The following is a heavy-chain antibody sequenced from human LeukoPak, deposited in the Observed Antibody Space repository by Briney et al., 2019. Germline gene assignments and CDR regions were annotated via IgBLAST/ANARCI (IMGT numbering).Heavy chain of an antibody. CDR2: IKLDGSEK. V-gene: IGHV3-7*03. J-gene: IGHJ4*02. CDR1: GFTFSSYA. CDR3: ARDQYDTWSRRGNFDS. Sequence: GRSLRLSCAASGFTFSSYAMHWVRQAPGKGLEWVANIKLDGSEKNYVDSVKGRFTISRDNTKNSLYLQMNSLRVEDTAVFYCARDQYDTWSRRGNFDSWGQGTLVIVSS. D-gene: IGHD3-3*01.